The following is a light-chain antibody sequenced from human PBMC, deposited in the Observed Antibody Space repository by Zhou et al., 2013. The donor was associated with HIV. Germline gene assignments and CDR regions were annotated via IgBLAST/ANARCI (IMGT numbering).Light chain of an antibody. CDR1: QSVSSN. CDR2: DTS. Sequence: EIVLTQSPGTLSVSPGERATLSCRASQSVSSNLAWYQQKPGQAPRVLIYDTSTRATGVPARFSGSGSGRDFTLTISGLQSEDFALYYCQQYDTWPSFGQGTKLQIK. V-gene: IGKV3-15*01. J-gene: IGKJ2*01. CDR3: QQYDTWPS.